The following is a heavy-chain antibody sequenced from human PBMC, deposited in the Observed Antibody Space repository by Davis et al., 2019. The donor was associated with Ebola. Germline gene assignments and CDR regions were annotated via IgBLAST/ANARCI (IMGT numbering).Heavy chain of an antibody. V-gene: IGHV3-30*04. CDR2: ISYDGSNK. Sequence: GESLKISCAASGFTFSSYAMHWVRQAPGKGLEWVAVISYDGSNKYYADSVKGRFTISRDNAKNSLYLQMNSLRAEDTAVYYCARDQTTVTTQFDYWGQGTLVSVSS. CDR3: ARDQTTVTTQFDY. J-gene: IGHJ4*02. CDR1: GFTFSSYA. D-gene: IGHD4-17*01.